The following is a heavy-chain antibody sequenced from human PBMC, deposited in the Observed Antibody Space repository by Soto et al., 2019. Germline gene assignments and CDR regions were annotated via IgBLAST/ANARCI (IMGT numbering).Heavy chain of an antibody. V-gene: IGHV1-69*06. J-gene: IGHJ6*02. CDR1: GGTFSSYA. CDR3: AVKNHLSQSGYCSSTSCFDYYGMDV. Sequence: GPQVKVSCKASGGTFSSYAISWVRQAPGQGLEWMGGIIPIFGTANYAQKFQGRVTITADKSTSTAYMELSSLRSGDTAVYYCAVKNHLSQSGYCSSTSCFDYYGMDVWGQGTTVTVSS. D-gene: IGHD2-2*03. CDR2: IIPIFGTA.